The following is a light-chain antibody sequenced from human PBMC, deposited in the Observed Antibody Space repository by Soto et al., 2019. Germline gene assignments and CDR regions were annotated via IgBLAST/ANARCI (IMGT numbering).Light chain of an antibody. CDR1: SSDVGGYNY. CDR2: DVS. J-gene: IGLJ1*01. V-gene: IGLV2-14*01. CDR3: SSYTSSSTVYV. Sequence: SVLTQRASVSGSPGQSITISCTGTSSDVGGYNYVSWYQQHPGKAPKLMIYDVSNRPSGVSNRFSGSKSGNTASLTISGLQAEDEADYYCSSYTSSSTVYVFGTGTKVTVL.